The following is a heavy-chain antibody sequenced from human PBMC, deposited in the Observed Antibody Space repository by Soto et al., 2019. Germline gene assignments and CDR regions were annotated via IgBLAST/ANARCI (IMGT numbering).Heavy chain of an antibody. D-gene: IGHD3-3*01. CDR2: ISAYNGNT. CDR1: GYTFTSYG. CDR3: ARAPLREWLFGDWFDP. J-gene: IGHJ5*02. V-gene: IGHV1-18*01. Sequence: GASVKVSCKASGYTFTSYGISWVRQAPGQGLEWMGWISAYNGNTNYAQKLQGRVTMTTDTSTSTAYMELRSLRSDDTAVYYCARAPLREWLFGDWFDPWGQGTLVTVSS.